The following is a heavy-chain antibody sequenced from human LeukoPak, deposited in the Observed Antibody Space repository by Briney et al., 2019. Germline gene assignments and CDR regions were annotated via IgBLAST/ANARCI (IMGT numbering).Heavy chain of an antibody. V-gene: IGHV3-23*01. J-gene: IGHJ5*02. CDR2: ISGSGGST. Sequence: GGSLRLSCAASGFTFSSYAMSWVRRAPGKGLEWVSAISGSGGSTYYADSVKGRFTISRDNSKNTLYLQMNSLRAEDTAVYYCAKGRTTSIRNNWFDPWGQGTLVTVSS. D-gene: IGHD2-2*01. CDR3: AKGRTTSIRNNWFDP. CDR1: GFTFSSYA.